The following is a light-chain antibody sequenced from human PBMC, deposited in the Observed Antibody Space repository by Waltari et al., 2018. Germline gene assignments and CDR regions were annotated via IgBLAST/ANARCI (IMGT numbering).Light chain of an antibody. V-gene: IGLV3-1*01. CDR3: QAWDGNTFYV. CDR2: QDN. CDR1: KLGAKY. Sequence: SFDLTQPPSVSVSPGQTASIPCPGDKLGAKYACWYQQKPGQSPVLVIYQDNQRPSGIPERFSGSNSGNTATLNISGTQAMDEADYYCQAWDGNTFYVFGTGTKVTVL. J-gene: IGLJ1*01.